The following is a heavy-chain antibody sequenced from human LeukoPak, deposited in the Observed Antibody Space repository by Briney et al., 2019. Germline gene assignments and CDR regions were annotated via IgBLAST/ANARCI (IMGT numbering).Heavy chain of an antibody. D-gene: IGHD2-15*01. CDR3: AKDSGGWYDY. Sequence: PGGSLRLSCAASGFTFSSYSMNWVRQAPGKGLEWVSYISSSSSTIYYADSVKGRFTISRDNAKNSLYLQMNSLRAEDTAVYYCAKDSGGWYDYWGQGTLVTVSS. CDR2: ISSSSSTI. CDR1: GFTFSSYS. V-gene: IGHV3-48*01. J-gene: IGHJ4*02.